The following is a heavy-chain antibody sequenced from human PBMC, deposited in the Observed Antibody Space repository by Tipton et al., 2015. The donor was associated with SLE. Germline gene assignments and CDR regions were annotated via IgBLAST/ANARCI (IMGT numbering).Heavy chain of an antibody. J-gene: IGHJ4*02. V-gene: IGHV4-34*01. CDR1: GGSFSGYY. Sequence: TLSLTCAVYGGSFSGYYWSWIRQPPGKGLEWIGEINHSGSTNYNPSLKSRVTISVDTSKNQFSLKLSSVTAADTAVYYCARTYYYDSSGYTRWGQGTLVTVSS. D-gene: IGHD3-22*01. CDR3: ARTYYYDSSGYTR. CDR2: INHSGST.